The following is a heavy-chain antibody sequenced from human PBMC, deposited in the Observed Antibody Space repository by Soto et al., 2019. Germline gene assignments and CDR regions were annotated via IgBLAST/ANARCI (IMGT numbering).Heavy chain of an antibody. J-gene: IGHJ4*02. D-gene: IGHD6-19*01. Sequence: GGSLRLSCAASGFTFNNAWMNWVRQAPGKGLEWVGHIKSKTEGGTTDYAAPVEGRFTISRDDSKNTLYLQMNSPRTEDTAVYYCTTITCCGWIWGLGTLVTVSS. CDR1: GFTFNNAW. CDR3: TTITCCGWI. V-gene: IGHV3-15*07. CDR2: IKSKTEGGTT.